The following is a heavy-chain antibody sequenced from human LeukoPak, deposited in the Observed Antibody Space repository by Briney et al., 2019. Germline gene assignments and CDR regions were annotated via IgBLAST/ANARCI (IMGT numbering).Heavy chain of an antibody. CDR1: GFTFSSYA. Sequence: GGSLRLSCAASGFTFSSYAMSWVRQAPGKGLEWVSAISGSGGSTYYADSVKGRFTISRDNAKNSVSLQMNSLRVEDTAVYYCARGRVNLDYWGQGTLVTVSS. CDR2: ISGSGGST. V-gene: IGHV3-23*01. CDR3: ARGRVNLDY. J-gene: IGHJ4*02.